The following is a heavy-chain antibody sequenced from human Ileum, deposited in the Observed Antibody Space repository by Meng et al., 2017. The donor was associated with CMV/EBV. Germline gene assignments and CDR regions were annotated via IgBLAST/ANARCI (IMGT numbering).Heavy chain of an antibody. V-gene: IGHV4-38-2*01. CDR3: ARVSFFGSGSSPFDY. J-gene: IGHJ4*02. D-gene: IGHD3-10*01. CDR1: DYSITGPYY. CDR2: FYLTGGT. Sequence: SETLSLTCAVSDYSITGPYYWGWIRLPPGKGLEWIGNFYLTGGTHYNPSLQGRVTISSDTSKNQFSLKLTSVTAADTAVYYCARVSFFGSGSSPFDYWGQGRLVTVSS.